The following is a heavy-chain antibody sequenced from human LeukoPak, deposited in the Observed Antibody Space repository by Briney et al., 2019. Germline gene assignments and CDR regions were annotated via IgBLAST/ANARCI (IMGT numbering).Heavy chain of an antibody. CDR3: ARDPAAGHYYYYMDV. Sequence: GGSLRLSCAASGFTFSSFEMNWVRQAPGKGLEWVSYISSSGSIIYYADSVKGRFTISRDNAKNSLYLQMNSLRAEDTAVYYCARDPAAGHYYYYMDVWGKGTTVTTSS. CDR2: ISSSGSII. V-gene: IGHV3-48*03. CDR1: GFTFSSFE. J-gene: IGHJ6*03. D-gene: IGHD6-19*01.